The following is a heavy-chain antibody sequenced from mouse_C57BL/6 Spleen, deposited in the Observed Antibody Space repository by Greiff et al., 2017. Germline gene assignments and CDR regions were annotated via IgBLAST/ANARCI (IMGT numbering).Heavy chain of an antibody. J-gene: IGHJ4*01. Sequence: EVMLVESGGGLVKPGGSLKLSCAASGFTFSSYAMSWVRQTPEKRLEWVATISDGGSYTYYPDNVKGRFTISRDNAKNNLYLQMSHLKSEDTAMYYCARDRPDYYAMAYRGQGTSVTVSS. V-gene: IGHV5-4*01. CDR2: ISDGGSYT. CDR3: ARDRPDYYAMAY. CDR1: GFTFSSYA.